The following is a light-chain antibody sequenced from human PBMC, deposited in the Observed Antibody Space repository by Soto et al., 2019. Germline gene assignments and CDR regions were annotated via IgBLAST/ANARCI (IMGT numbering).Light chain of an antibody. CDR3: SAYTVSRTYA. CDR1: GSDVGAYNF. Sequence: QSVLTQPASVSGSPGQSITISCTGTGSDVGAYNFVSWHQQHPGKAPKLMIYNVYDRPSGISYRFSGSKSGNTASLTISGLQGEDEADYYCSAYTVSRTYAFGTGTKVTVL. J-gene: IGLJ1*01. CDR2: NVY. V-gene: IGLV2-14*03.